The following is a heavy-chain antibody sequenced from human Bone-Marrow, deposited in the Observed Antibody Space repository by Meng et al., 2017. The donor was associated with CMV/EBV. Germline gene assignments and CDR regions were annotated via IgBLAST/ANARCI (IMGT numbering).Heavy chain of an antibody. CDR3: ARFKSAFDY. Sequence: GPLRLSCAASGFTFSSYGMHWVRQAPGKGLEWVAVIWYDGSNKYYADSVKGRFTISRDNSKNTLYLQMNSLGAEDTAVYYCARFKSAFDYWGQGTLVTVSS. J-gene: IGHJ4*02. V-gene: IGHV3-33*01. D-gene: IGHD6-25*01. CDR2: IWYDGSNK. CDR1: GFTFSSYG.